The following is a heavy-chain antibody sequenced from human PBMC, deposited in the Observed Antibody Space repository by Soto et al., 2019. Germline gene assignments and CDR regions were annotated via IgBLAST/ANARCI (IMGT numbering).Heavy chain of an antibody. D-gene: IGHD1-26*01. V-gene: IGHV3-9*01. CDR3: AISPDRGGSNTFIP. CDR1: GFTFDDNA. J-gene: IGHJ4*02. Sequence: GGSLRLSCAVSGFTFDDNAMHWVRQAPEKGLEWVSGINWKSDIGYADSVKGRFTISRDNAENSLYLQMNSLRAEDTALYYCAISPDRGGSNTFIPWGQRNQVPVS. CDR2: INWKSDI.